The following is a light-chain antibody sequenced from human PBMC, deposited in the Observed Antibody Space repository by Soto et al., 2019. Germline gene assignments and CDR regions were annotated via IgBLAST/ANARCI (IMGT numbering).Light chain of an antibody. CDR3: QQYGGSPLYT. Sequence: EIVLTQSPGTLSLSPGERATLSCRASQSVSSNYLAWYQQKPGQPPRLLISDASSRATGIPDRFSGSGSGTDFTLTISGLEPEDFAVYYCQQYGGSPLYTFGRGTKVEIK. J-gene: IGKJ2*01. V-gene: IGKV3-20*01. CDR1: QSVSSNY. CDR2: DAS.